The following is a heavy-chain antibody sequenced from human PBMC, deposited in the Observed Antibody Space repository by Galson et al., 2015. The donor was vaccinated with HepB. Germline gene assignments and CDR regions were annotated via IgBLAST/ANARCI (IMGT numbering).Heavy chain of an antibody. CDR3: ARDQEPMVRGVRPLDY. D-gene: IGHD3-10*01. CDR2: ISGSGGST. CDR1: GFTFSSYA. Sequence: SLRLSCAASGFTFSSYAMSWVRQAPGKGLEWVSAISGSGGSTYYADSVKGRFTISRDNSKNTLYLQMNSLRAEDTAVYYCARDQEPMVRGVRPLDYWGQGTLVTVSS. J-gene: IGHJ4*02. V-gene: IGHV3-23*01.